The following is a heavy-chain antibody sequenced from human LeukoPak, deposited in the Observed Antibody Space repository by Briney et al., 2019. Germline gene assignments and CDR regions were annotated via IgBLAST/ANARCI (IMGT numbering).Heavy chain of an antibody. J-gene: IGHJ4*02. CDR3: ARHPNDYDTPLDY. D-gene: IGHD3-22*01. Sequence: GGSLRLSCAVSGFTFGTYEMNWVRQAPGKGLEWVSYISSSGSTVYYADSVEGRFTISRDNAKNSLYLQMNSLRAEDTAVYYCARHPNDYDTPLDYWGQGTLVTVSS. CDR1: GFTFGTYE. CDR2: ISSSGSTV. V-gene: IGHV3-48*03.